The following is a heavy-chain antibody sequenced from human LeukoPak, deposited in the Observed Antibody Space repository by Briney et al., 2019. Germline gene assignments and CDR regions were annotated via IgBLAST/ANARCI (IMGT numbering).Heavy chain of an antibody. V-gene: IGHV4-61*02. CDR1: RGSVSNGDYY. Sequence: SETLSLTCTVSRGSVSNGDYYWTWIRQPAGKGLEWIGRIHTSGSTSYSPSLKSRVTISRDPSKNQFSLSLTSVTAADTAVYYCARGAELLNYLGQGILVTVSS. J-gene: IGHJ4*02. D-gene: IGHD1-7*01. CDR2: IHTSGST. CDR3: ARGAELLNY.